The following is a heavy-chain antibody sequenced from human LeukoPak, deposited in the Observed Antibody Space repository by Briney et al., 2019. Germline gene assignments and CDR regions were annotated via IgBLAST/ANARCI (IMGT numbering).Heavy chain of an antibody. Sequence: SETLSLTCTVSGGSISSYYWSWIRQPPGKGLEWIGYIYYTGSTNYNPSLKSRVTISAHTSKNQFSLKLSSVIGADTAVYFCARNGWGSGSYWFYWGQGTLVTVSA. V-gene: IGHV4-59*12. CDR3: ARNGWGSGSYWFY. D-gene: IGHD3-10*01. CDR2: IYYTGST. CDR1: GGSISSYY. J-gene: IGHJ4*02.